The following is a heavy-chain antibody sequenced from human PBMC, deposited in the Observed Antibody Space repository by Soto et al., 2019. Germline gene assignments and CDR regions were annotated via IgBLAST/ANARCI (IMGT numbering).Heavy chain of an antibody. CDR3: ARDGIDYYDSSGYYRYNWFDP. Sequence: QVQLVQSGAEVKKPGSSVKVSCKASGGTFSSYAISWVRQAPGQGLEWMGGIIPIFGTANYAQKFQGRVTITADEYTSKAYMELSSLRSEDTAVYYCARDGIDYYDSSGYYRYNWFDPWGQGTLVNVSS. V-gene: IGHV1-69*01. CDR2: IIPIFGTA. J-gene: IGHJ5*02. D-gene: IGHD3-22*01. CDR1: GGTFSSYA.